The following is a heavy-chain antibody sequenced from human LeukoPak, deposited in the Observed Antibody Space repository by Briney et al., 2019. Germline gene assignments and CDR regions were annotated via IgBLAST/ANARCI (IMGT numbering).Heavy chain of an antibody. J-gene: IGHJ4*02. Sequence: SETLSLTCTVSGGSISSSSYYWGWIRQPPGKGLEWIGSIYYSGSTYYNPSLKSRVTISVDTSKNQFPLKLSSVTAADTAVYYCARVRGYDGPLDYWGQGTLVTVSS. V-gene: IGHV4-39*06. CDR3: ARVRGYDGPLDY. D-gene: IGHD5-12*01. CDR2: IYYSGST. CDR1: GGSISSSSYY.